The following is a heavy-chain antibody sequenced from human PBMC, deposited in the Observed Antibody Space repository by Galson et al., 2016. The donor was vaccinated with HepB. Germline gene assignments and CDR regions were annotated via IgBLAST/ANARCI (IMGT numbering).Heavy chain of an antibody. CDR2: ISGSGGST. D-gene: IGHD3-10*01. Sequence: SLRLSCAASGFTFSSYAMSWVRQAPGKGLEWVSAISGSGGSTYYADSVKGRFTISRDNSKNTLYLQMNSLRAEDTAVYYFTKDYRPYYYGSGRLPVDYWGRGTLVTVSS. CDR3: TKDYRPYYYGSGRLPVDY. J-gene: IGHJ4*02. V-gene: IGHV3-23*01. CDR1: GFTFSSYA.